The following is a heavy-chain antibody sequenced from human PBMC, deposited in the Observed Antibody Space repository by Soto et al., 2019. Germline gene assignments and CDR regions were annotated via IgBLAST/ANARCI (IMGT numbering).Heavy chain of an antibody. J-gene: IGHJ5*02. D-gene: IGHD4-4*01. CDR1: GGTFSSYT. CDR3: ARGAPTVTTFWFDP. Sequence: QVQRVQSGAEVKKPGSSVKVSCKASGGTFSSYTISWVRQAPGQGLEWMGRIIPILGIANYGQKFQGRVTITADKSTSTAYMELSSLRSEDTAVYYCARGAPTVTTFWFDPWGQGTLVTVSS. CDR2: IIPILGIA. V-gene: IGHV1-69*02.